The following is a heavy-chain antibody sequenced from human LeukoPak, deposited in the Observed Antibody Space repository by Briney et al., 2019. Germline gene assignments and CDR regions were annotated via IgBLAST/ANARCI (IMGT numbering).Heavy chain of an antibody. CDR2: INHSGST. Sequence: SETLSLTCAVYGGSFSGYYWSWIRQPPGKGLEWIGEINHSGSTNYNPSLKSRVTISVDTSRNQFSLRLHSVTAADTAVYYCARHGIGDSSRDYFDYWGQGTLVTVSP. V-gene: IGHV4-34*01. J-gene: IGHJ4*02. D-gene: IGHD6-13*01. CDR1: GGSFSGYY. CDR3: ARHGIGDSSRDYFDY.